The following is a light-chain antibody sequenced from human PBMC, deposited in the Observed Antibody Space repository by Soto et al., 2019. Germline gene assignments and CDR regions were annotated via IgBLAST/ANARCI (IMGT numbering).Light chain of an antibody. CDR1: QSVGRA. J-gene: IGKJ4*01. Sequence: EIVMTQSPATLSVSPGETATLSCRASQSVGRAVAWYQHKPGQAPRHLIVAASIRATGVPGRFSGGGSGTEFSLTISSLLSEDFSVYYCQQYRNCPPLTFGGGTTVEIK. V-gene: IGKV3-15*01. CDR3: QQYRNCPPLT. CDR2: AAS.